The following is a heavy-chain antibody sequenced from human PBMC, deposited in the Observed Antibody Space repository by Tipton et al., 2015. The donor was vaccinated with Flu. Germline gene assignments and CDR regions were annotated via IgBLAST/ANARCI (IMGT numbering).Heavy chain of an antibody. J-gene: IGHJ4*02. Sequence: GSLRLSCTASGFTFSSYAMSWVRQAPGKGLEWVSAVSGSGGSTYYADSVKGRFTISRVNSKTTLYLQMNSLRAEDTAVYYCAKDDRNYGSGGRFDYWGQGTLVTVSS. CDR3: AKDDRNYGSGGRFDY. CDR2: VSGSGGST. D-gene: IGHD3-10*01. V-gene: IGHV3-23*01. CDR1: GFTFSSYA.